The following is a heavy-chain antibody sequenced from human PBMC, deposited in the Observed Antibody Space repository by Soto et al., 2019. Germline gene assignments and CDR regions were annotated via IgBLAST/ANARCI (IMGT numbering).Heavy chain of an antibody. J-gene: IGHJ4*01. CDR1: GYTFNTYA. CDR2: ISGYNGNT. V-gene: IGHV1-18*01. Sequence: QVQLVQSGAEVKKPGASVKVSCKFSGYTFNTYAITWVRQAPGQGLEWMGWISGYNGNTNYAQTLQGRGTMTTDTSTSTAYLELRSLRSDDTAVYYCARTVEYDSIPYYYADFWGQGTLVTVSS. CDR3: ARTVEYDSIPYYYADF. D-gene: IGHD2-21*01.